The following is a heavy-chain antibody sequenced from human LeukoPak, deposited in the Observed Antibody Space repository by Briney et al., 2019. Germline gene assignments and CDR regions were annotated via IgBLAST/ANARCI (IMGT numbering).Heavy chain of an antibody. CDR3: ASRYCSGGSCGGLD. V-gene: IGHV4-31*03. J-gene: IGHJ4*02. CDR2: IHYSGST. D-gene: IGHD2-15*01. Sequence: SETLSLTCTVSGGSISSGGYYWSWIRQHPGKGLEWIGYIHYSGSTYYNPSLKSRVTISVDTSKNQFSLKLSSVTAADTAVYYCASRYCSGGSCGGLDWGQGTLVTVSS. CDR1: GGSISSGGYY.